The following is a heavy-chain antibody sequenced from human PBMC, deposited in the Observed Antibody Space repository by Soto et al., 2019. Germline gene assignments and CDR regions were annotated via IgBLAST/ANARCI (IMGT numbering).Heavy chain of an antibody. V-gene: IGHV4-39*02. CDR3: AREGGGYCSGGSCRIDS. CDR1: GGSISSSSYY. CDR2: IYYSGNT. J-gene: IGHJ4*02. Sequence: SETLSLTCTVFGGSISSSSYYWGWIRQPPGKGLEWIGSIYYSGNTYYNPSLKSRVTISVDTSKNQFSLKLSSVTAADTAVYYCAREGGGYCSGGSCRIDSWGQGTLVTVSS. D-gene: IGHD2-15*01.